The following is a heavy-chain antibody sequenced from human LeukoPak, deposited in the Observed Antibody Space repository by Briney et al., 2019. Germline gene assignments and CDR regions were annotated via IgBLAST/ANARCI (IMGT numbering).Heavy chain of an antibody. CDR1: GGTFSSYA. V-gene: IGHV1-69*05. CDR3: ARAVVPAAGDAFDI. CDR2: IIPMFGTA. D-gene: IGHD2-2*01. J-gene: IGHJ3*02. Sequence: SVKVSCKASGGTFSSYAISWVRQAPGQGLEWMGGIIPMFGTANYAQKFQGRVTITTDESTSTAYMELSSLRSEDTAVYYCARAVVPAAGDAFDIWGQGTMVTVSS.